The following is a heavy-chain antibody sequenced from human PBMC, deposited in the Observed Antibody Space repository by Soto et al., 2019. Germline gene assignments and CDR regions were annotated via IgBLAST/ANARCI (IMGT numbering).Heavy chain of an antibody. Sequence: GESLKISCKGSGYSFTSYWIGWVRQMPGKGLEWMGIIYPGDSDTRYSPSFQGQVTISADKSISTAYLQWSSLKASDTAMYYCARHSLPGIAAAGTDYWGQGTLVTVSS. D-gene: IGHD6-13*01. J-gene: IGHJ4*02. V-gene: IGHV5-51*01. CDR1: GYSFTSYW. CDR2: IYPGDSDT. CDR3: ARHSLPGIAAAGTDY.